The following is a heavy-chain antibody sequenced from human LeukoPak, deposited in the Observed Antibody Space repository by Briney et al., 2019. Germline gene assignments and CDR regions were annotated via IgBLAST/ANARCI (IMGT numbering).Heavy chain of an antibody. CDR3: ARAPRSNYGMAV. CDR1: GYTFTSYA. V-gene: IGHV1-3*01. D-gene: IGHD1-14*01. CDR2: INAGNGNT. Sequence: ASVKVSCKASGYTFTSYAMHWVRQAPGQRLEWMGWINAGNGNTKYSQKFQGRVTITRDTSASTAYMELSSLRSEDTAVYYCARAPRSNYGMAVWGQGTTVTVSS. J-gene: IGHJ6*02.